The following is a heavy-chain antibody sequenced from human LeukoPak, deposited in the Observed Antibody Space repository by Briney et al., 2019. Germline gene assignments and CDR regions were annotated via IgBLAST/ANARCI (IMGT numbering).Heavy chain of an antibody. CDR2: IYYSGST. CDR1: GGSISSYY. Sequence: SETLSLTCTVSGGSISSYYWSWIRQPPGKGLEWIGYIYYSGSTNYNPSLKSRVTISVDTSKNQFSLKLSSVTAADTAVYYCARGRDSHDSSGAFDDWGQGTLVTVSS. J-gene: IGHJ4*02. V-gene: IGHV4-59*01. D-gene: IGHD3-22*01. CDR3: ARGRDSHDSSGAFDD.